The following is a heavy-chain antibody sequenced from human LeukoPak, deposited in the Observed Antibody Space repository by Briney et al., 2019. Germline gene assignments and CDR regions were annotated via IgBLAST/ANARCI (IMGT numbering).Heavy chain of an antibody. V-gene: IGHV4-31*03. CDR2: IYYTGST. CDR3: ARDTQYYYDDSGYYYLDY. J-gene: IGHJ4*02. D-gene: IGHD3-22*01. Sequence: PSETLSLTCTVSGGSISSGGYYWSWIRQPPGKGLEWIGYIYYTGSTYYNPSLKSRVSISVDTSKNQLSLNLSSVTAADTAIYYCARDTQYYYDDSGYYYLDYWGQGTLVTVSS. CDR1: GGSISSGGYY.